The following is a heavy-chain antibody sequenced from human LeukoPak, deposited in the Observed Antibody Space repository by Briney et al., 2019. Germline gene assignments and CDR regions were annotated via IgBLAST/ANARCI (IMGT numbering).Heavy chain of an antibody. V-gene: IGHV3-20*01. CDR1: GFTFSSYA. CDR2: INWNGGST. D-gene: IGHD6-19*01. Sequence: GGSLRLSCAASGFTFSSYAMSWVRQAPGKGLEWVSGINWNGGSTGYADSVKGRFTISRDNAKNSLYLQMNSLRAEDTALYHCASESVAGYFDYWGQGTLVTVSS. CDR3: ASESVAGYFDY. J-gene: IGHJ4*02.